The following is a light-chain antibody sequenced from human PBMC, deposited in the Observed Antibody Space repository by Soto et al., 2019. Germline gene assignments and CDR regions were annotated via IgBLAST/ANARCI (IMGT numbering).Light chain of an antibody. CDR3: RSYTSSSLFV. CDR2: DVS. J-gene: IGLJ1*01. Sequence: QSVLTQPASVSGSPGQSITISCTGTSSDVGGYNYVSWYQQHPGKAPKLMIYDVSNRPSGVSNRFSGSKSGNTASLTISGLQAEDEAYHYCRSYTSSSLFVFGTGTKVTVL. CDR1: SSDVGGYNY. V-gene: IGLV2-14*01.